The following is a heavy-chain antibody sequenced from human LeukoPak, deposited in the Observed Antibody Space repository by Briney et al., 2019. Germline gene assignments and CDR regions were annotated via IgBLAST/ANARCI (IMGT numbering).Heavy chain of an antibody. CDR2: IYVVRTT. J-gene: IGHJ3*01. V-gene: IGHV4-4*07. CDR1: GGSISSYY. CDR3: ARGSSSSWNSFDF. D-gene: IGHD6-13*01. Sequence: SETLSLTCSVSGGSISSYYWSWIRQPAGKGLEWIGRIYVVRTTNYNPSLQSRVTMSVDTPKYHFSLELSSVTAADTAVYYCARGSSSSWNSFDFWGQGTVATLSS.